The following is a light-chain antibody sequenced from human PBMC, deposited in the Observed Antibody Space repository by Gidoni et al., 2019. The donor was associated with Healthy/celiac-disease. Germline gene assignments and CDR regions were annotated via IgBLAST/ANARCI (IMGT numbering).Light chain of an antibody. Sequence: IRMTQSPSSLSASTGDRVTITCRASQGISSYLAWYQQKPGKAPKLLIYAASTLQSGVPSRFSGSGSGTDFTLTISCLQSEDFATYYCQQYYSYPYTFGQGTKLEIK. CDR2: AAS. CDR3: QQYYSYPYT. CDR1: QGISSY. J-gene: IGKJ2*01. V-gene: IGKV1-8*01.